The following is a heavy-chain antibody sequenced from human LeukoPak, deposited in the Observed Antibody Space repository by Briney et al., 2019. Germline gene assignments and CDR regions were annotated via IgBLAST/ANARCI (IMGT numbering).Heavy chain of an antibody. V-gene: IGHV4-59*12. CDR2: INNSGST. CDR1: GVSISSYY. CDR3: ARDKEGYSSSSPGSIKYYYYYYMDV. J-gene: IGHJ6*03. Sequence: PSETLSLTCTVSGVSISSYYWSWIRQAPGKGLEWIAHINNSGSTNYNPALKSRATMSVDTSKNQFSLKLSSVTAEDTAVYYCARDKEGYSSSSPGSIKYYYYYYMDVWGKGTTVTVSS. D-gene: IGHD6-6*01.